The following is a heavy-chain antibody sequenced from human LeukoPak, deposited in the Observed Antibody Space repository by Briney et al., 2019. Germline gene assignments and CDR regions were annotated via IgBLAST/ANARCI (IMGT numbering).Heavy chain of an antibody. V-gene: IGHV4-59*10. CDR2: IYTSGST. D-gene: IGHD2-2*01. Sequence: SEALSLTCAAAGGSISSYYWSWLRQPAGKGLGWVGRIYTSGSTNYNPSLKSRGTMSVDTSKNQFSLKLSSVTAADTAVYYCARYCSSTSCRNWFDPWGQGTLVTVSS. CDR3: ARYCSSTSCRNWFDP. J-gene: IGHJ5*02. CDR1: GGSISSYY.